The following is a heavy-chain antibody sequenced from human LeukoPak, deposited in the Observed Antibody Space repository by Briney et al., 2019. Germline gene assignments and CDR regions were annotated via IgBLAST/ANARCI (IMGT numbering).Heavy chain of an antibody. V-gene: IGHV4-34*01. CDR2: INHSGST. J-gene: IGHJ4*02. Sequence: SETLSLTCAVYGGSFSGYYWSWIRQPPGKGLEWIGEINHSGSTNNNPSLKSRVTISVDTSKNQFSLKLTSVTAADTAVYFCARSGGFGSDYWGQGTLVTVSS. CDR3: ARSGGFGSDY. CDR1: GGSFSGYY. D-gene: IGHD6-25*01.